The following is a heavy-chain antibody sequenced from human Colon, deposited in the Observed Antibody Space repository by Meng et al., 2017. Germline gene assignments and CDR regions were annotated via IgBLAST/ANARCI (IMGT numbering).Heavy chain of an antibody. D-gene: IGHD4-17*01. CDR1: GGSNSSGGFY. CDR2: IYYSGST. CDR3: ARTNYGDYNWFDP. J-gene: IGHJ5*02. V-gene: IGHV4-31*02. Sequence: QVRLQELGPGLLKPSQTLSLTCTVSGGSNSSGGFYWSWIRQHPGKGLEWIGYIYYSGSTYYNPSLRSRVAISIDTSKNQFSLKLTSVTAADTAVYFCARTNYGDYNWFDPWGQGTLVTVSS.